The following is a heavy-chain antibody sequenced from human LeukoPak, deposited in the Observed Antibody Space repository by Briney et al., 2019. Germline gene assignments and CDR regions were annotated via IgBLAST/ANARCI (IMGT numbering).Heavy chain of an antibody. CDR2: IYSGGSI. CDR1: GFTVSTNY. J-gene: IGHJ2*01. Sequence: PGGSLRFSCAASGFTVSTNYMSWVRQAPGKGLEWVSIIYSGGSISYADSVKGRFTISRDISKNTLFLQMSSLRAEDTAVYYCARSPRIYDSSGYYLVAYFDLWGRGTLVTPSS. CDR3: ARSPRIYDSSGYYLVAYFDL. V-gene: IGHV3-53*01. D-gene: IGHD3-22*01.